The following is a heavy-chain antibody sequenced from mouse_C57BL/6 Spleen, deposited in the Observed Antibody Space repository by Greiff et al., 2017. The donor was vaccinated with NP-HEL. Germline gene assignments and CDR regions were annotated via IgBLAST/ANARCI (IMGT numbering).Heavy chain of an antibody. CDR3: ARGAVQLRGFDY. CDR2: IDPSDSYT. V-gene: IGHV1-50*01. D-gene: IGHD3-2*02. J-gene: IGHJ2*01. CDR1: GYTFTSYW. Sequence: QVQLQQPGAELVKPGASVKLSCKASGYTFTSYWMQWVKQRPGQGLEWIGEIDPSDSYTNYNQKFKGKATLTVDTSSSTAYMQLSSLTSEDSAVYYCARGAVQLRGFDYWGQGTTLTVSS.